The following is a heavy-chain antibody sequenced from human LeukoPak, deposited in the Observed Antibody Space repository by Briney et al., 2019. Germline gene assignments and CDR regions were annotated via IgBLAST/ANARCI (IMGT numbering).Heavy chain of an antibody. CDR3: ARGPRRSEWELRRSWPLDY. CDR1: GYTFTSYG. V-gene: IGHV1-18*04. J-gene: IGHJ4*02. Sequence: GSVRVSCKASGYTFTSYGISWVRQAPGQGLEWMGLISDYNGNTNYAQKLQGRVTMTTDTSTSTAYMELRSLRSDDTAVYYCARGPRRSEWELRRSWPLDYWGQGTLVTVSS. CDR2: ISDYNGNT. D-gene: IGHD1-26*01.